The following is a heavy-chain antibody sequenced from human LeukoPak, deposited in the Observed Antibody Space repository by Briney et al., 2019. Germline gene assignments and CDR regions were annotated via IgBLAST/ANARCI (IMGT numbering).Heavy chain of an antibody. D-gene: IGHD3-10*01. J-gene: IGHJ4*02. Sequence: GGSLRLSCAASGFTVSSKYMSWARQAPGKGLEWVSVINSAGGTYYADSVKDRFNISRDNTKNTLYRQKNSLRAEDTAVYYCARDYDYGSGSCGDYWGQGTLVTVSS. CDR2: INSAGGT. CDR3: ARDYDYGSGSCGDY. CDR1: GFTVSSKY. V-gene: IGHV3-66*01.